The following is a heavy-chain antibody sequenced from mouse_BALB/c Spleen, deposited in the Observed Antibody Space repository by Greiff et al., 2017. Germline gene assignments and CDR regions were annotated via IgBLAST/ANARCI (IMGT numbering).Heavy chain of an antibody. J-gene: IGHJ4*01. V-gene: IGHV5-12-1*01. CDR1: GFAFSSYD. Sequence: EVKLVESGGGLVKPGGSLKLSCAASGFAFSSYDMSWVRQTPEKRLEWFAYISSGGGSTYYPDTVKGRFTISRDNAKNTLYLQMSSLKSEDTAMYYCARHEDSSGYFYAMDYWGQGTSVTVSS. CDR3: ARHEDSSGYFYAMDY. CDR2: ISSGGGST. D-gene: IGHD3-2*01.